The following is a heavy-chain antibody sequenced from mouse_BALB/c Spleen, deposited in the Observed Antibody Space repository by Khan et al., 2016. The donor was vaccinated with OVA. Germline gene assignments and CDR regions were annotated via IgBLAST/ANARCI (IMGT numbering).Heavy chain of an antibody. Sequence: EVQLQQSGPELMKPGASVKISCKASGYSFTSYYIHWVQQSPGKSLEWIGYIDPFNGGTSSNPKFKGKATLTVDKSSTTAYMHLSSLTSDDSAVYYCARHGYVAWFAYWGQGTLVTVSA. D-gene: IGHD2-2*01. CDR3: ARHGYVAWFAY. J-gene: IGHJ3*01. V-gene: IGHV1S135*01. CDR1: GYSFTSYY. CDR2: IDPFNGGT.